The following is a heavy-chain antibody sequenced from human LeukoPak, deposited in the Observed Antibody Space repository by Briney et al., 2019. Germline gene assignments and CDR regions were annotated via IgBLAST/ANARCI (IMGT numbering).Heavy chain of an antibody. J-gene: IGHJ4*02. D-gene: IGHD4-17*01. CDR2: ISAYNGNT. CDR3: ARDRYGTLDY. Sequence: ASVKVSCKASGYTFTAYYIHWGRQAPGQGLEWMGWISAYNGNTNYAQKLQGRVTMTTDTSTSTAYMELRSLRSDDTAVYYCARDRYGTLDYWGQGTLVTVSS. CDR1: GYTFTAYY. V-gene: IGHV1-18*04.